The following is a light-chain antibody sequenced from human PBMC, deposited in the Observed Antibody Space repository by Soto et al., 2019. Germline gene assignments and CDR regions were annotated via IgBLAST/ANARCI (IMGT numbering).Light chain of an antibody. CDR1: QSVSCSY. J-gene: IGKJ5*01. V-gene: IGKV3-20*01. CDR3: RQFGTSEII. CDR2: DTS. Sequence: VFPLSLCRRSFSPVVQAPLSCRASQSVSCSYLAWYQQKPGQAPRLLTYDTSSRATGVPDRHSASGSGTGFTLTISRLEPEDFPVFFCRQFGTSEIIFGQRTRLEIK.